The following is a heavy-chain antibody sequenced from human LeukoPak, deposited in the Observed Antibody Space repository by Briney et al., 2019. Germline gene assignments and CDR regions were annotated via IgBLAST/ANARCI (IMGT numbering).Heavy chain of an antibody. CDR2: ISAYNGNT. Sequence: ASVKVSCKASGYTFTSYGISWVRQAPGQGLEWMGWISAYNGNTNYAQKLQGRVTMTTDTSTSTAYMELRSLRSDDTAVYYCARVSLIAAAVAYYFDYWGQGTLVTVSS. CDR3: ARVSLIAAAVAYYFDY. D-gene: IGHD6-13*01. V-gene: IGHV1-18*01. CDR1: GYTFTSYG. J-gene: IGHJ4*02.